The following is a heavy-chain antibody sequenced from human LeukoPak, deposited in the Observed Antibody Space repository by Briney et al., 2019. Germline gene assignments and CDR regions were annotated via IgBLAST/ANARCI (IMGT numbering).Heavy chain of an antibody. V-gene: IGHV1-18*01. Sequence: AASVKVSCKASGGTFSSYAISWVRQAPGQGLEWMGWISAYNGNTNYAQKLQGRVTMTTDTSTSTAYMELRSLRSDDTAVYYCARVWVATIRDHPFDYWGQGTLVTVSS. CDR3: ARVWVATIRDHPFDY. CDR2: ISAYNGNT. J-gene: IGHJ4*02. CDR1: GGTFSSYA. D-gene: IGHD5-12*01.